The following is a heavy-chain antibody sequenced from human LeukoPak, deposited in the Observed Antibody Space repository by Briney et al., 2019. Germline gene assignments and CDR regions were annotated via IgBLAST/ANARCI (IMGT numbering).Heavy chain of an antibody. D-gene: IGHD2-2*02. V-gene: IGHV4-39*01. CDR3: ADTLNFDY. CDR1: GGSISSYY. J-gene: IGHJ4*02. Sequence: SETLSLTCTVSGGSISSYYWAWIRQPPGKGLEWIGSIYYSGSTYYNPSLKSRVTISVDTSKNQFSLKLSSVTAADTAVYYCADTLNFDYWGQGTLVTVSS. CDR2: IYYSGST.